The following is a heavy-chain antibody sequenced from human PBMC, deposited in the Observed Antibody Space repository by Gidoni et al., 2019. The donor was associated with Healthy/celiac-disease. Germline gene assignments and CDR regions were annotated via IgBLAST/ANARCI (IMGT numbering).Heavy chain of an antibody. CDR1: GYSFTSYW. CDR3: ARHAAEIYYYYGMDV. V-gene: IGHV5-10-1*03. CDR2: IDPSDSYT. J-gene: IGHJ6*02. D-gene: IGHD6-25*01. Sequence: EVQLVQSGAEVKKPGESLRISCKGSGYSFTSYWISWVRQMPGKGLEWMGRIDPSDSYTNYSPSFQGHVTISADKSISTAYLQWSSLKASDTAMYYCARHAAEIYYYYGMDVWGQGTTVTVSS.